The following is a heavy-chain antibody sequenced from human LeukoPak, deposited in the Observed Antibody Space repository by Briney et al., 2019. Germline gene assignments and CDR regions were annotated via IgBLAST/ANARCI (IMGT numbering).Heavy chain of an antibody. D-gene: IGHD6-19*01. CDR2: IHHSGNRFETGST. V-gene: IGHV4-38-2*02. CDR3: ARNASSGFFND. Sequence: SETLSLTCTVSEFFITNNNYWGWIRQSPGKGLEWMGSIHHSGNRFETGSTHYNPSFRGRISVSADPSKNQFSLTLRSVTAADTGVYFCARNASSGFFNDWSQGTLVTVSS. J-gene: IGHJ1*01. CDR1: EFFITNNNY.